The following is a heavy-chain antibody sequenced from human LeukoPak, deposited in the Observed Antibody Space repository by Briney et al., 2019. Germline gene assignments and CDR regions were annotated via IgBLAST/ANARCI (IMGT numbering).Heavy chain of an antibody. CDR1: GYTFTSYD. Sequence: GASVKVSCKASGYTFTSYDINWVRQATGQGLEWMGWVNPNSGNTGYAQKFQGRVTITRDTSASTAYMELSSLRSEDTAVYYCARGVNSQGTAMVLFDSWGQGSLVIVSA. V-gene: IGHV1-8*01. CDR2: VNPNSGNT. J-gene: IGHJ4*02. CDR3: ARGVNSQGTAMVLFDS. D-gene: IGHD5-18*01.